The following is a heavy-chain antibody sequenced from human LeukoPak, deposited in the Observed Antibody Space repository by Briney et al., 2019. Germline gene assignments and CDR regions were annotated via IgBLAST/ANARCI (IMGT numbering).Heavy chain of an antibody. CDR1: GFTYSRYW. V-gene: IGHV3-21*01. CDR3: ARDPHSSSWLANWFDP. Sequence: GGSLRLSCAASGFTYSRYWMHWVRQVPGKGLEWVSSISSSSSYIYYADSVKGRFTISRDNAKNSLYLQMNSLRAEDTAVYYCARDPHSSSWLANWFDPWGQGTLVTVSS. J-gene: IGHJ5*02. CDR2: ISSSSSYI. D-gene: IGHD6-13*01.